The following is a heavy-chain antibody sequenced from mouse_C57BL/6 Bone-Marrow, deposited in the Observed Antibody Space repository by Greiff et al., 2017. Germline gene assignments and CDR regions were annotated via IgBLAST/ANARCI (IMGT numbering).Heavy chain of an antibody. CDR3: ARDDTTVD. J-gene: IGHJ3*01. D-gene: IGHD1-1*01. V-gene: IGHV1-55*01. CDR1: GYTFTSYW. CDR2: IYPGSGST. Sequence: QVHVKQPGAELVKPGASVKMSCKASGYTFTSYWITWVKQRPGQGREWIGDIYPGSGSTNYNEKFKSKATLTVDTSSSTAYMQLSSLTSEDSAVYYCARDDTTVDWGQGTLVTVSA.